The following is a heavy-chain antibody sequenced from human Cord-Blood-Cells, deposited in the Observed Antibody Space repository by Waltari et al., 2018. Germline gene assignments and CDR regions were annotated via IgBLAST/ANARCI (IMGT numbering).Heavy chain of an antibody. CDR2: IFSNDEK. Sequence: IRQPPGKALEWLAHIFSNDEKSYSTSLKSRLTISKDTSKSQVVLTMTNMDPVDTATYYCARSWTANWYFDLWGRGTLVTVSS. CDR3: ARSWTANWYFDL. D-gene: IGHD3-3*01. V-gene: IGHV2-26*01. J-gene: IGHJ2*01.